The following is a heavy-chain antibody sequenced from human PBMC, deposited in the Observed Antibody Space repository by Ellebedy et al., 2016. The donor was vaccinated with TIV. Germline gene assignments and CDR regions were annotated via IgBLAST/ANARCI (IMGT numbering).Heavy chain of an antibody. CDR2: VYYSGST. Sequence: MPSETLSLTCTVSGGSIITSSYFWGWIRQPPGKGLEWIGSVYYSGSTHRNPSLKSRVPISVDTSKNQFSLELKSVTAADTAVYYCAREEVAGEWFDPWGQGTLVTVSS. CDR1: GGSIITSSYF. J-gene: IGHJ5*02. D-gene: IGHD5-12*01. V-gene: IGHV4-39*07. CDR3: AREEVAGEWFDP.